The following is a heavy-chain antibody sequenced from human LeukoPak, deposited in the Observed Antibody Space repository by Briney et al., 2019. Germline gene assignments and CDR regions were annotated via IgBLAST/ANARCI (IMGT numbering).Heavy chain of an antibody. Sequence: GGSLRLSCAASGFTFSDYYMSWIRQAPGKGLEWVSYISSSGSTIYYADSVKGRFTISRDNAKNSLYLQMNSLRAEDTAVYYCARGGRDTVTTLTPYGMDVWGQGTTVTVSS. V-gene: IGHV3-11*01. CDR3: ARGGRDTVTTLTPYGMDV. D-gene: IGHD4-17*01. J-gene: IGHJ6*02. CDR2: ISSSGSTI. CDR1: GFTFSDYY.